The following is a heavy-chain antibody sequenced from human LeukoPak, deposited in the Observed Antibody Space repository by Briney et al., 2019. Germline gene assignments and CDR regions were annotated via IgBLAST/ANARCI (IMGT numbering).Heavy chain of an antibody. CDR3: ARDERLTGLDY. D-gene: IGHD1-20*01. Sequence: PSETLSLTCTVSGGSISSSSYYWGWIRQPPGKGLEWIGEINHSGSTNYNPSLKSRVTILVDTSKNQFSLKLSSVTAADTAVYYCARDERLTGLDYWGQGTLVTVSS. V-gene: IGHV4-39*07. CDR1: GGSISSSSYY. CDR2: INHSGST. J-gene: IGHJ4*02.